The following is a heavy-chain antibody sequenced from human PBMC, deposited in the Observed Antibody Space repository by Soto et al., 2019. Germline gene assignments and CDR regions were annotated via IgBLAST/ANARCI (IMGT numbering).Heavy chain of an antibody. J-gene: IGHJ6*02. V-gene: IGHV1-24*01. CDR2: FDPEDGET. CDR3: ATGESNSYYYGMDV. Sequence: ASVKVSCKVSGYTLTELSMHWVRQAPGKGLEWMGGFDPEDGETIYAQKIQGRVTMTEETSTDTAYMELSSLRSEDTAVYYCATGESNSYYYGMDVWGQGTTVTVSS. D-gene: IGHD6-6*01. CDR1: GYTLTELS.